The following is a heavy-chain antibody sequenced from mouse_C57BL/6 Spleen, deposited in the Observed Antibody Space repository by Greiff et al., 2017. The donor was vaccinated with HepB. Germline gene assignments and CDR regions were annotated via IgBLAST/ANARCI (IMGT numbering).Heavy chain of an antibody. J-gene: IGHJ3*01. CDR2: INPNNGGT. CDR3: ARDHSY. V-gene: IGHV1-26*01. CDR1: GYTFTDYY. Sequence: VQLQQSGPELVKPGASVKISCKASGYTFTDYYMNWVKQSHGKSLEWIGDINPNNGGTSYNQKFKGKATLTVDKSSSTAYMELRSLTSEDSAVYYCARDHSYWGQGTLVTVSA.